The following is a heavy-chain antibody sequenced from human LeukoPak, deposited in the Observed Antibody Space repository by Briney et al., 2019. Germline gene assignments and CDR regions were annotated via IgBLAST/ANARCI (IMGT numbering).Heavy chain of an antibody. J-gene: IGHJ4*02. CDR3: ATDLGSNRPNF. V-gene: IGHV3-7*01. Sequence: GGSLRLSCAASGFSFSSYTMSWVRQAPGKGLEWVANIKQDGSEKYYVDSAKGRFTISRDNAKNSLYLQMNSLRAEDTAVYYCATDLGSNRPNFWGQGILVTVSS. D-gene: IGHD1-14*01. CDR2: IKQDGSEK. CDR1: GFSFSSYT.